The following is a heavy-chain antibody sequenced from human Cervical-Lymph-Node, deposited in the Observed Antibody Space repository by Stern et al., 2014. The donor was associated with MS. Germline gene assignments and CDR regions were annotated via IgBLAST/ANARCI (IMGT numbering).Heavy chain of an antibody. J-gene: IGHJ4*02. CDR1: GFTFSSYG. V-gene: IGHV3-33*01. D-gene: IGHD2-2*01. Sequence: VQLVESGGGVVQPGRSLRLSCAASGFTFSSYGMHWVRQAPGKWLAWVAVIWYDGSNKYYADSVKGRFTISRDNSKNTLYLQMNSLRAEDTAVYYCARDQDIVVVPAALTFDYWGQGTLVTVSS. CDR3: ARDQDIVVVPAALTFDY. CDR2: IWYDGSNK.